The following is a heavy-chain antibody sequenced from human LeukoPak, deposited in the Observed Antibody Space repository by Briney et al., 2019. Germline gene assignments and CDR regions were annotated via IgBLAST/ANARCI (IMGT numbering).Heavy chain of an antibody. V-gene: IGHV1-18*01. D-gene: IGHD2-2*01. CDR1: GYTFSNFG. CDR2: ISGNNDNP. CDR3: ARDGTSTDDY. Sequence: GASVKVSCKTSGYTFSNFGISWVRQAPGQGLEWMGWISGNNDNPNYGQKFQGRFTVTKDSSTSTAYMELRNLRSDDTAVYYCARDGTSTDDYWGQGTLVTVSS. J-gene: IGHJ4*02.